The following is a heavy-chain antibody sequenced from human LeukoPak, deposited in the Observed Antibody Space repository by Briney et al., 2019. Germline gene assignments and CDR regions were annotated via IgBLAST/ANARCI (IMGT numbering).Heavy chain of an antibody. Sequence: GGSLRLSCAASGFTFSGYDMNWVRQAPGKGLEWVSSISGSSSYIYYADSMRGRFTISRDNAKNSLYLQINSLRAEDTAVYYCARGSSNVAARNNWFDPWGQGTLVTVSS. CDR2: ISGSSSYI. CDR3: ARGSSNVAARNNWFDP. V-gene: IGHV3-21*01. CDR1: GFTFSGYD. D-gene: IGHD6-6*01. J-gene: IGHJ5*02.